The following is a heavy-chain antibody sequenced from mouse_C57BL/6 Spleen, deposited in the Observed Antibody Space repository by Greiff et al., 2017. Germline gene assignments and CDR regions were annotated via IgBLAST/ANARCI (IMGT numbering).Heavy chain of an antibody. J-gene: IGHJ1*03. Sequence: QVQLQQSGAELVQPGASVKISCKASGYAFSSYWMNWVKQRPGKGLEWIGQIYPGDGDTNYNGKFKGKATLTADKSSSTAYMQLSSLTSEDSAVYFCARDWDVRYFDVWGTGTTVTVSS. CDR1: GYAFSSYW. CDR2: IYPGDGDT. D-gene: IGHD4-1*01. V-gene: IGHV1-80*01. CDR3: ARDWDVRYFDV.